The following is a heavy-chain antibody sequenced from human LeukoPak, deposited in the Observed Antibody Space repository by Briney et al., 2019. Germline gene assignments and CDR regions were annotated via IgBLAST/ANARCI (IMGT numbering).Heavy chain of an antibody. J-gene: IGHJ4*02. CDR2: IIPILGIA. Sequence: SVKVSCKASGYTFTGYYMHWVRQAPGQGLEWMGRIIPILGIANYAQKFQGRVTITADKSTSTAYMELSSLRSEDTAVYYCARDGATVTPIFDYWGQGTLVTVSS. CDR3: ARDGATVTPIFDY. V-gene: IGHV1-69*04. D-gene: IGHD4-17*01. CDR1: GYTFTGYY.